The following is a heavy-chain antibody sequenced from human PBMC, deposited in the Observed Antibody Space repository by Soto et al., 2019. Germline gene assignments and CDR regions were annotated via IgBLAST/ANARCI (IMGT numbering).Heavy chain of an antibody. CDR2: IRDRAYNYAT. Sequence: EVLLVESGGGLVQPGGSLKLSCAASGFVFKDSSIHWVRQASGKGLEWIGRIRDRAYNYATAYAASVKGRFTISRDDSNKMAYLQMNGLETEDTAIYYCTRLISAAQDYWGQGTLVTVSS. CDR3: TRLISAAQDY. D-gene: IGHD3-10*01. V-gene: IGHV3-73*01. J-gene: IGHJ4*02. CDR1: GFVFKDSS.